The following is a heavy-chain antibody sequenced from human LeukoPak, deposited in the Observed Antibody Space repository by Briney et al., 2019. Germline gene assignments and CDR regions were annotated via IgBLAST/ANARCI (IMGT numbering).Heavy chain of an antibody. J-gene: IGHJ6*03. CDR1: GYTFTSYG. Sequence: ASVKVSCKASGYTFTSYGISWVRQAPGQGLEWMGWISAYNGNTNYAQKLQGRVTMTTDTSTRTAHMELRSLRSDDTAVYYCARDHQLVRGVTLYYDYYMDVWGKGTTVTISS. D-gene: IGHD3-10*01. CDR2: ISAYNGNT. CDR3: ARDHQLVRGVTLYYDYYMDV. V-gene: IGHV1-18*01.